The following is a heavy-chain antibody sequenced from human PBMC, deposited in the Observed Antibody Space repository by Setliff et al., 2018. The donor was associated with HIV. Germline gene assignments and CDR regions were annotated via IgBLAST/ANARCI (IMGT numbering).Heavy chain of an antibody. D-gene: IGHD3-10*01. CDR3: AKKGRYYYGSGVTTDYFDD. J-gene: IGHJ4*02. CDR2: VYYSGST. V-gene: IGHV4-38-2*01. CDR1: GDSINRGYY. Sequence: PSETLSLTCAVSGDSINRGYYWAWIRQPPGKGPEWIGSVYYSGSTHYNLSLKSRVTMSVDTSRNQFSLRLSSVTAADTATYYCAKKGRYYYGSGVTTDYFDDWGQGTPVTVSS.